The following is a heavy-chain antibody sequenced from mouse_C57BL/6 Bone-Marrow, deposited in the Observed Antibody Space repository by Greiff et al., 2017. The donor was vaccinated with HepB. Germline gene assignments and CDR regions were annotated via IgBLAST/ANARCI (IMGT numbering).Heavy chain of an antibody. J-gene: IGHJ1*03. D-gene: IGHD2-3*01. V-gene: IGHV1-54*01. Sequence: QVQLKESGAELVRPGTSVKVSCKASGYAFTNYLIEWVKQRPGQGLEWIGVINPGSGGTNYNEKFKGKATLTADKSSSTAYMQLSSLTSEDSAVYFCARGWLLRYYWYFDVWGTGTTVTVSS. CDR1: GYAFTNYL. CDR3: ARGWLLRYYWYFDV. CDR2: INPGSGGT.